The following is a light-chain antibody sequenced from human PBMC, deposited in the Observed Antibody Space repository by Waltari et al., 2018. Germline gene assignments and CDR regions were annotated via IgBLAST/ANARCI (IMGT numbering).Light chain of an antibody. V-gene: IGLV2-11*01. CDR2: DVY. Sequence: QSALTQPRSVSESPGQSVTISCPGTGSDVGGYNFVSWYQQFPGKVPKLLIYDVYKRPSGVPDRFSGSKSGNTASLVISGLQAEDEADYYCSSYAGNHVVFGGGTKLTVL. CDR3: SSYAGNHVV. J-gene: IGLJ2*01. CDR1: GSDVGGYNF.